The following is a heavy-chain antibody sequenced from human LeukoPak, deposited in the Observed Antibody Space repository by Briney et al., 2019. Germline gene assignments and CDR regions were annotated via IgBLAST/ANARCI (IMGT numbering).Heavy chain of an antibody. CDR3: ARGAHHDY. J-gene: IGHJ4*02. CDR1: GGFFSGYY. V-gene: IGHV4-34*01. CDR2: INHSGST. Sequence: SETLSLTCAVNGGFFSGYYWSWIRQPPGKGLEWIGEINHSGSTNYNPSLKSRVTISVDTSKNQFSLKLSSVTAADTAVYYCARGAHHDYWGQGTLVTVSS.